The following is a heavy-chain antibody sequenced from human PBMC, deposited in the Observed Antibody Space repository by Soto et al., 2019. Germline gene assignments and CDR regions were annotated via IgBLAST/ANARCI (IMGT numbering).Heavy chain of an antibody. Sequence: QVQLQESGPGLVKPSQTLSLTCTVSGGSISDGYYWSGIRQHPGKGLEWIGSISDSGSTSYNPSLKSRLTISVDTSKNQFSLNLRSVTAADTAVYYCARRDRSGFSYWLDTWGQGTLVTVSS. CDR2: ISDSGST. V-gene: IGHV4-31*03. CDR1: GGSISDGYY. D-gene: IGHD3-22*01. CDR3: ARRDRSGFSYWLDT. J-gene: IGHJ5*02.